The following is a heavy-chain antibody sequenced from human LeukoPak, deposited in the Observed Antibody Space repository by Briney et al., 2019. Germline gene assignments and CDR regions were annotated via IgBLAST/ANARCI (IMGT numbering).Heavy chain of an antibody. CDR1: GGTFSSYA. CDR3: ARYSGYDYGVLDY. Sequence: SVTVSCKASGGTFSSYAISWVRQAPGQGLEWVGGIIPIFGTANYAQKFQGRVTITTDESTSTAYMELSSLRSEDTAVYYCARYSGYDYGVLDYWPQGTLVTVSS. J-gene: IGHJ4*02. D-gene: IGHD5-12*01. V-gene: IGHV1-69*05. CDR2: IIPIFGTA.